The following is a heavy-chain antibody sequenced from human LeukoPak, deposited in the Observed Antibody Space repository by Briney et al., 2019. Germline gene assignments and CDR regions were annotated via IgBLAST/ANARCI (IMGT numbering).Heavy chain of an antibody. CDR2: IYYSGVT. D-gene: IGHD6-19*01. J-gene: IGHJ5*02. Sequence: PSETLSLTCAVSGYSISSGYYWGWIRQPPGKGLEWIGSIYYSGVTYYKPSLKSRLTLSANTSKNQFSMRLNSVTAADTAVYYCARLERSGWDNWFDPWGQGTLVTVSS. CDR3: ARLERSGWDNWFDP. V-gene: IGHV4-38-2*01. CDR1: GYSISSGYY.